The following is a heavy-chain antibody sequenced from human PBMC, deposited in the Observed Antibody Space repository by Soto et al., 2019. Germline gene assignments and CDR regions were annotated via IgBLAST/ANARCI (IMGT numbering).Heavy chain of an antibody. CDR3: ARGDYYDSTAGDAFDI. CDR1: GGSISSYY. Sequence: SETLSLICTVSGGSISSYYWSWIRQPAGKGQEWIWRIYTSRITTYNPSLKSRVTISVDTSKNHVSLKLSSVTAADTAVYYCARGDYYDSTAGDAFDIWGHGTIVTVSS. J-gene: IGHJ3*02. V-gene: IGHV4-4*07. D-gene: IGHD3-22*01. CDR2: IYTSRIT.